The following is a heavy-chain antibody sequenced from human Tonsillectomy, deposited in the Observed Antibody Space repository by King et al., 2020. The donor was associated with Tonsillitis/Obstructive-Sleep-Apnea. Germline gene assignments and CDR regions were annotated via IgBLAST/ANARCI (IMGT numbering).Heavy chain of an antibody. J-gene: IGHJ4*02. D-gene: IGHD3-10*01. V-gene: IGHV4-31*03. CDR1: GGSISSGGYY. CDR2: IYYSGST. Sequence: VQLQESGPGLVKPSQTLSLTCTVSGGSISSGGYYWSWIRQHPGKGLEWIGYIYYSGSTFYNPYLKSRVTISVDTSKNQFSLKLSTVTAADTAVYYCAVEWFGEGRYDYWGQGTMGTVSS. CDR3: AVEWFGEGRYDY.